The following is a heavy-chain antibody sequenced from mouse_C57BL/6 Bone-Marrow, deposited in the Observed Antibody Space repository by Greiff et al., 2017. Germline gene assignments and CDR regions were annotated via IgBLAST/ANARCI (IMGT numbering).Heavy chain of an antibody. CDR1: GYTFTDYE. V-gene: IGHV1-15*01. CDR3: TGGYRVDY. Sequence: QVQLQQSGAELVRPGASVTLSCKASGYTFTDYEMHWVKQTPVHGLEWIGAIDPETGGTAYNQKFKGKAILTADTSSSTAYMELRSLTSEDSAVYYCTGGYRVDYWGQGTSVTVSS. D-gene: IGHD2-12*01. J-gene: IGHJ4*01. CDR2: IDPETGGT.